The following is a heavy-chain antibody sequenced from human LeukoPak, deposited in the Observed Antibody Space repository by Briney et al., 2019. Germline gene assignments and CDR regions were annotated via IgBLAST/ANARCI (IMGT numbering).Heavy chain of an antibody. Sequence: ASVKVSCKASGYTFTSYGISWVRQAPGQGLEWMGWISAYNGNTNYAQKLQGRVTMTTDTSTSTAYMELRSLRSDDTAVYYCARDIAAAGPDHNWFDPWGQGTLVTVSS. V-gene: IGHV1-18*01. CDR1: GYTFTSYG. D-gene: IGHD6-13*01. CDR2: ISAYNGNT. CDR3: ARDIAAAGPDHNWFDP. J-gene: IGHJ5*02.